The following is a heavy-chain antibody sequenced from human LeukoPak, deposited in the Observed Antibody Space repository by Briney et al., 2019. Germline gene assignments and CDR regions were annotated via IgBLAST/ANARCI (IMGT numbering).Heavy chain of an antibody. J-gene: IGHJ4*02. V-gene: IGHV4-30-4*01. CDR1: GGSISSGDYY. CDR2: IYYSGST. Sequence: KTSETLSLTCTVSGGSISSGDYYWSWIRQPRGKGLEWIGYIYYSGSTYYNPSLKSRVTISVDTSKNQFSLKLSSVTAADTAVYYCARGGSSGYSFDYWGQGTQVTVSS. D-gene: IGHD3-22*01. CDR3: ARGGSSGYSFDY.